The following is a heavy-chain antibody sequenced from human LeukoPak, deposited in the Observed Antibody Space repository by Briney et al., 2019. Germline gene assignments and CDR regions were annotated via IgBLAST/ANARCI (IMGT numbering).Heavy chain of an antibody. CDR2: IYSGGST. CDR3: AREFLQTTTVID. J-gene: IGHJ4*02. Sequence: PGGSLRLSCAASGFTVSSNYMSWVRQAPGKGLEWVSVIYSGGSTCYADSVKGRFTISRDNSKNTLYLQMNSLRAEDTAVYYCAREFLQTTTVIDWGQGTLVTVSS. D-gene: IGHD4-17*01. CDR1: GFTVSSNY. V-gene: IGHV3-53*01.